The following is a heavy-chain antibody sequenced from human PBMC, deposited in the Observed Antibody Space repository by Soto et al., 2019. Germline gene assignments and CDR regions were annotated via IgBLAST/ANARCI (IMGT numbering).Heavy chain of an antibody. J-gene: IGHJ6*02. Sequence: QVQLVESGGGVVQPGRSLRLSCAASGFTFSSYAMHWVRQAPGKGLEWVAVISYDGTNKYYADSVKGRFTISRDNSKNXVYPQXXSLRAEDTAVYYCARDRNYGSGSYYNVPYYYGMDVWGQGTTVTVSS. CDR1: GFTFSSYA. CDR3: ARDRNYGSGSYYNVPYYYGMDV. V-gene: IGHV3-30-3*01. D-gene: IGHD3-10*01. CDR2: ISYDGTNK.